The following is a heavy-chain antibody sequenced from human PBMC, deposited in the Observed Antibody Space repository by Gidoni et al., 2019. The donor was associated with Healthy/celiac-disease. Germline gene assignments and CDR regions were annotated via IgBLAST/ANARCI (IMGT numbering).Heavy chain of an antibody. D-gene: IGHD2-2*01. CDR1: GGSISSRSYY. Sequence: QLQLQESGPGLVKPSETLSLTCTVSGGSISSRSYYWGWIRQPPGKGLEWIGSIYYSGSTYYNPSLKSRVTISVDTSKNQFSLKLSSVTAADTAVYYCARHVPPDVVVPAASRVVATIGFDYWGQGTLVTVSS. CDR2: IYYSGST. V-gene: IGHV4-39*01. J-gene: IGHJ4*02. CDR3: ARHVPPDVVVPAASRVVATIGFDY.